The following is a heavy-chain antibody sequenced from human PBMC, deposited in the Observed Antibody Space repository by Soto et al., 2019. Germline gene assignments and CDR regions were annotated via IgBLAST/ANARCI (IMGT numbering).Heavy chain of an antibody. Sequence: ASVKVSCKASGYTFTSYAMHWVRQAPGQRLEWMGWINAGNGNTKYSQKFQGRVTITRDTSASTAYMELSSLRSEDTAVYYCARKSIAARRDYYYMDVWGKGTTVTV. V-gene: IGHV1-3*01. J-gene: IGHJ6*03. CDR2: INAGNGNT. CDR3: ARKSIAARRDYYYMDV. CDR1: GYTFTSYA. D-gene: IGHD6-6*01.